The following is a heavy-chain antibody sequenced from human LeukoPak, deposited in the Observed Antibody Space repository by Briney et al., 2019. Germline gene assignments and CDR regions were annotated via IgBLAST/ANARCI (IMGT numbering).Heavy chain of an antibody. J-gene: IGHJ4*02. CDR3: ARDQELWIQYYFDY. Sequence: GGSLRLSCAASGFTFSSYGMHWVRQAPGKGLEWVAVIWYDGSNKYYADSVKGRFTISRDNSKNTLYLQMNGLRAEDTAVYYCARDQELWIQYYFDYWGQGTLVTVSS. V-gene: IGHV3-33*01. D-gene: IGHD5-18*01. CDR1: GFTFSSYG. CDR2: IWYDGSNK.